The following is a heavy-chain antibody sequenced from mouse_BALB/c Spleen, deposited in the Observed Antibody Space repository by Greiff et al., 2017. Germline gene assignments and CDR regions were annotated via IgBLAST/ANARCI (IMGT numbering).Heavy chain of an antibody. D-gene: IGHD2-1*01. J-gene: IGHJ4*01. CDR2: IYPGDGDT. V-gene: IGHV1-80*01. CDR3: ARGTTAMDY. Sequence: QVHVKQSGAELVRPGSSVKISCKASGYAFSSYWMNWVKQRPGQGLEWIGQIYPGDGDTNYNGKFKGKATLTADKSSSTAYMQLSSLTSEDSAVYFCARGTTAMDYWGQGTSVTVSS. CDR1: GYAFSSYW.